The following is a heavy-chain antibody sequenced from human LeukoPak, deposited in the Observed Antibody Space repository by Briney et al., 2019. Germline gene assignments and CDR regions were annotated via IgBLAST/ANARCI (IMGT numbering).Heavy chain of an antibody. CDR3: ARSYYYGSGSYGYYGMDV. D-gene: IGHD3-10*01. Sequence: SVKVSCKASGGTFSSYAISWVRQAPGQGLEWMGGTIPIFGTANYAQKFQGRVTITADKSTSTAYMELSSLRSEDTAVYYCARSYYYGSGSYGYYGMDVWGKGTTVTVSS. V-gene: IGHV1-69*06. CDR1: GGTFSSYA. J-gene: IGHJ6*04. CDR2: TIPIFGTA.